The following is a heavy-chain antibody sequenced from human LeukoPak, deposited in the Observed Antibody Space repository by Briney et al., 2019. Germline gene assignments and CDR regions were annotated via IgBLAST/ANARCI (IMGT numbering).Heavy chain of an antibody. CDR1: GGSIRSVSYY. J-gene: IGHJ4*02. Sequence: SQTLSLTCTVSGGSIRSVSYYWSWIRQPAGKGLEWIGRIYTSGNTNYNPSLRSRVSISIDTSKNQFSLKLTSVTAADTAVYYCARQTGSGLFILPGGQGTLVTVSS. V-gene: IGHV4-61*02. CDR3: ARQTGSGLFILP. D-gene: IGHD3/OR15-3a*01. CDR2: IYTSGNT.